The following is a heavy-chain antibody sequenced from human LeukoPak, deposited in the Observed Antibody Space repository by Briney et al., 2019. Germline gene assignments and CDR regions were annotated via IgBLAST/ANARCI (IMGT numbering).Heavy chain of an antibody. CDR2: ISGSGGNT. J-gene: IGHJ4*02. Sequence: GGSLRLSXAGSGFSFSTYGMNWVRQAPGKGLEWVSAISGSGGNTYYADSVKGRFIVSRDNSENTLYLQMRSLRAEDTAVYYCVKDDYGDCGWGQGTLVAVSS. CDR1: GFSFSTYG. V-gene: IGHV3-23*01. D-gene: IGHD4-17*01. CDR3: VKDDYGDCG.